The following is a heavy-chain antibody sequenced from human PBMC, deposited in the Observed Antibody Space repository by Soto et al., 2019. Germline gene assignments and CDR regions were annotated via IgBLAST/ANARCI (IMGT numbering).Heavy chain of an antibody. Sequence: SETLSLTCTVSGGSITSYYWSWIRQPPGKGLEWIGYIYYSGTPNYNPSLKSRVTISVDTSKNQFSLKLSSVTAADTAVYYCARHLGYCSSTSCYPYFDPWGQGTLVTVSS. CDR1: GGSITSYY. CDR2: IYYSGTP. J-gene: IGHJ5*02. CDR3: ARHLGYCSSTSCYPYFDP. D-gene: IGHD2-2*01. V-gene: IGHV4-59*01.